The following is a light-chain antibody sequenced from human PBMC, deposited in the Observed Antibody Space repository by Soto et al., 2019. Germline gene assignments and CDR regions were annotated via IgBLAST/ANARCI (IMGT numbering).Light chain of an antibody. CDR1: SSDVGGYNY. Sequence: QSALTQPRSVSGSPGQSVTTSCTGTSSDVGGYNYVSWYQQHPGKAPKLMIYDVSKRPSGVPDRFSGSKSGNTASLTISGLQAEDEADYDCCSYAGSYTYVFGTGTKVTVL. V-gene: IGLV2-11*01. CDR2: DVS. CDR3: CSYAGSYTYV. J-gene: IGLJ1*01.